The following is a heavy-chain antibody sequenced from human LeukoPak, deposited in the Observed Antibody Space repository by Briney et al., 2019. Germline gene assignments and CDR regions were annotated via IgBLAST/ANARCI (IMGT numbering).Heavy chain of an antibody. CDR2: INPNSGGT. J-gene: IGHJ4*02. CDR3: ATVGRSYGSGRAKVGY. CDR1: GYTFTGYY. Sequence: ASVKVSCKASGYTFTGYYMHWVRQAPGQGLEWMGWINPNSGGTNHAQKFQGRVTMTRDTSISTAYMELSRLRSDDTAVYYCATVGRSYGSGRAKVGYWGQGTLVTVSS. D-gene: IGHD3-10*01. V-gene: IGHV1-2*02.